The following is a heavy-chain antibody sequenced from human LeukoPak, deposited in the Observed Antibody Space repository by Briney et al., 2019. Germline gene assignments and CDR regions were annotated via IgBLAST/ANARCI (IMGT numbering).Heavy chain of an antibody. Sequence: PSETLSLTCTVSGGSISSYYWSWIRQPPGKGLEWIGYIYYSGSTNYNPSLKSRVTISVDTSKNQFSLKLSSVTAADTAVYYCARERYCSGGSCSVWFDPWGRGTLVTVSS. CDR3: ARERYCSGGSCSVWFDP. D-gene: IGHD2-15*01. CDR1: GGSISSYY. J-gene: IGHJ5*02. CDR2: IYYSGST. V-gene: IGHV4-59*12.